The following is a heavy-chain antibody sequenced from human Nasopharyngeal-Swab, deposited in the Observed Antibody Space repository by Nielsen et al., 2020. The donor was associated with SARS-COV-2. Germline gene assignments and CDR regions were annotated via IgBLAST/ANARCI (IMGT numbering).Heavy chain of an antibody. CDR3: AREGPAAGTTKDY. D-gene: IGHD6-13*01. CDR2: ISSSSSYI. Sequence: VRQAPGKGLEWVSSISSSSSYIYYADSVKGRFTISRDNAKNSLYLQMNSLRAEDTAVYYCAREGPAAGTTKDYWGREPWSPSPQ. V-gene: IGHV3-21*01. J-gene: IGHJ4*02.